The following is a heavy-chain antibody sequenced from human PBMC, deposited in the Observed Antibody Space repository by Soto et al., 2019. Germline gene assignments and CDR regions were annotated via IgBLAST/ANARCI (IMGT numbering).Heavy chain of an antibody. V-gene: IGHV3-23*01. CDR3: AKGKGGSYRSCDY. CDR2: ISGSGGST. D-gene: IGHD3-16*02. CDR1: GFTFSSYA. J-gene: IGHJ4*02. Sequence: EVQLLESGGGLVQPGGSLRLSCAASGFTFSSYAMSWVRQAPGKGLEWVSAISGSGGSTYYADSVKGRFTISRDNSKNTVYLQMNSLRAEDTAVYYCAKGKGGSYRSCDYWGQGTLVTVSS.